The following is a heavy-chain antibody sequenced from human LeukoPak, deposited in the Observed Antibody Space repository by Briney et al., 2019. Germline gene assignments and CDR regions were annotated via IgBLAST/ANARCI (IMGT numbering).Heavy chain of an antibody. CDR3: ARVERFNGPYNVSFDC. Sequence: SETLSLTCTVSGDSMSLYYWSWLRQPPGKGLEWIGYMQYTGSTNYNPSLKSRVTISLGSSNSQLSLKLKSVTAADTAVYFCARVERFNGPYNVSFDCCGQGTLVTVSS. D-gene: IGHD2-8*01. V-gene: IGHV4-59*01. CDR2: MQYTGST. J-gene: IGHJ4*02. CDR1: GDSMSLYY.